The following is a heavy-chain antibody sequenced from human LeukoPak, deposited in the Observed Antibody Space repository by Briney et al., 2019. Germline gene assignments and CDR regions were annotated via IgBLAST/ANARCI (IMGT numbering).Heavy chain of an antibody. Sequence: GGSLRLSCAASGFTFSNYWMSRVRQAPGKGLEWVANIKQDGSETYYVDSVTGRFTISRDNAKNSLSLQMNSLRAEDTAVYYCAREGNRRSFDYWGQGTLVTVSS. D-gene: IGHD2/OR15-2a*01. V-gene: IGHV3-7*01. CDR1: GFTFSNYW. CDR2: IKQDGSET. J-gene: IGHJ4*02. CDR3: AREGNRRSFDY.